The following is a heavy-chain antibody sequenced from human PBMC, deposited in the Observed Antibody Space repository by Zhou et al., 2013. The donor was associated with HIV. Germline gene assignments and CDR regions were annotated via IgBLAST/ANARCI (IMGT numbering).Heavy chain of an antibody. V-gene: IGHV1-58*02. CDR2: IVVGSGNT. D-gene: IGHD3-22*01. CDR1: GFTFTSSA. CDR3: AASHQGGYGYYDYYYYYGMDV. J-gene: IGHJ6*02. Sequence: QMQLVQSGPEVKKPGTSVKVSCKASGFTFTSSAMQWVRQARGQRLEWIGWIVVGSGNTNYAQKFQERVTITRDMSTSTAYMELSSLRSEDTAVYYCAASHQGGYGYYDYYYYYGMDVWGQGTTVTVSS.